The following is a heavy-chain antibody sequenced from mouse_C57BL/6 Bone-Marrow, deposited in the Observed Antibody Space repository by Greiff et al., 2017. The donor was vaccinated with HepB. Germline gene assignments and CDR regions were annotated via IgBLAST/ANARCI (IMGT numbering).Heavy chain of an antibody. Sequence: VQLQQSGPELVKPGASVKISCKASGYTFTDHYMNWVKQSHGKSLEWIGDINPNNGGTSYNQKFKGKATLTVVKSSSTAYMELRSLTSEDSAVYYCAREGLWLRRRDYFDYWGQGTTLTVSS. D-gene: IGHD2-2*01. CDR3: AREGLWLRRRDYFDY. CDR2: INPNNGGT. V-gene: IGHV1-26*01. CDR1: GYTFTDHY. J-gene: IGHJ2*01.